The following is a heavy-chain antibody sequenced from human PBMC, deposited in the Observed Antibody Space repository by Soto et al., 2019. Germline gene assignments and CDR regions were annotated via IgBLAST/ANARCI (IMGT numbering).Heavy chain of an antibody. J-gene: IGHJ4*02. Sequence: ASVKVSCKASGYTFTSYGISWVRQAPGQGLEWMGWISAHNGNTNYAQKLQGRVTMTADTSTSTAYMELRSLRSDDTAVYYCTRGLYDFWSGYHHAPFDYWGQGTLVTVSS. CDR2: ISAHNGNT. D-gene: IGHD3-3*01. CDR1: GYTFTSYG. V-gene: IGHV1-18*01. CDR3: TRGLYDFWSGYHHAPFDY.